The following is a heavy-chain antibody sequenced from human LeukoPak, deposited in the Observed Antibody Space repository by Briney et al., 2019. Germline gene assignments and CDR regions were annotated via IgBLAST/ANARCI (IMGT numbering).Heavy chain of an antibody. V-gene: IGHV3-48*03. CDR3: ARDGGVVRAVIIRGDYFDY. J-gene: IGHJ4*02. CDR1: GFTFSSYE. Sequence: PGGSLRLSCAASGFTFSSYEMNWVRQAPGKGLEWVSYISRSGSTIYYADSVKGRFTISRDNAKNSLYLQMNSLRAEDTAVYYCARDGGVVRAVIIRGDYFDYWGQGTLVTVSS. D-gene: IGHD3-10*01. CDR2: ISRSGSTI.